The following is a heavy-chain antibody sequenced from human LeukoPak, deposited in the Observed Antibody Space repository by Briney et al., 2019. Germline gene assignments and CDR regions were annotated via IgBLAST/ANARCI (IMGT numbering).Heavy chain of an antibody. V-gene: IGHV3-30*18. Sequence: GGSLRLSCAASGFTFSSYGMHWVRQAPGKGLEWVAAISYDGSNKYYADSVKGRFTISRDNSKNTLYLQMNSLRAEDTAVYYCAKAPDYGDYYGMDVWGQGTTVTVSS. CDR3: AKAPDYGDYYGMDV. J-gene: IGHJ6*02. D-gene: IGHD4-17*01. CDR2: ISYDGSNK. CDR1: GFTFSSYG.